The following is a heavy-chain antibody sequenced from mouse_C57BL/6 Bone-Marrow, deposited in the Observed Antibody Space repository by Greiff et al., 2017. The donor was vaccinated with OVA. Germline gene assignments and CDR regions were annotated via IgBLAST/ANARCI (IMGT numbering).Heavy chain of an antibody. CDR3: ARDGIYDGSTFAY. V-gene: IGHV1-59*01. J-gene: IGHJ3*01. D-gene: IGHD2-3*01. CDR2: IDPSDSYT. CDR1: GYTFTSYW. Sequence: QVQLQQPGAELVRPGTSVKLSCKASGYTFTSYWMHWVKQRPGQGLEWIGVIDPSDSYTNYNQKFKGKATLTVDTSSSTAYMQLSSLTSEDSAVYYCARDGIYDGSTFAYWGQGTLVTVSA.